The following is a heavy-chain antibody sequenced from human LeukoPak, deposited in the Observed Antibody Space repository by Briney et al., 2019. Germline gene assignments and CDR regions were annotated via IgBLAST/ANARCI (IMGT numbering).Heavy chain of an antibody. CDR2: MYYGGST. Sequence: SDTLSLTCTVSDGSISSSSYYWGWIRQPPGKGLEGIGSMYYGGSTYSHQSLKSRVTISVDTSKNQFSLKLSSVTVADKAVYYCARHEYYHDSIGNEWRASAFDNGGEGTLVTVSS. D-gene: IGHD3-22*01. J-gene: IGHJ4*02. CDR1: DGSISSSSYY. V-gene: IGHV4-39*01. CDR3: ARHEYYHDSIGNEWRASAFDN.